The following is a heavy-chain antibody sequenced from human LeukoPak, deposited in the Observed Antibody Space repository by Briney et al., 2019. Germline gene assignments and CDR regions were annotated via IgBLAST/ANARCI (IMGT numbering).Heavy chain of an antibody. D-gene: IGHD6-19*01. Sequence: GGSLRLSCAASGFIVSRRYMSWVRQAPGKGLEWVSVIYTDGSTYYADSVKGRFTISRDNSRNTLYLRMNTLRAEDTAVYYCASDLIAVTERIYFGMDVWGQGTTVTVSS. CDR1: GFIVSRRY. CDR2: IYTDGST. V-gene: IGHV3-53*01. J-gene: IGHJ6*02. CDR3: ASDLIAVTERIYFGMDV.